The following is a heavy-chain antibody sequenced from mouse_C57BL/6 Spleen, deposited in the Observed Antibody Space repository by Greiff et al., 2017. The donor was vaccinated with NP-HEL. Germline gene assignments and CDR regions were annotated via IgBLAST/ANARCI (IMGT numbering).Heavy chain of an antibody. D-gene: IGHD2-4*01. V-gene: IGHV1-69*01. CDR2: IDPSDSYT. Sequence: QVQLKQPGAELVMPGASVKLSCKASGYTFTSYWMHWVKQRPGQGLEWIGEIDPSDSYTNYNQKFKGKSTLTVDKSSSTAYMQLSSLTSEDSAVYYCARSGLRLRLVWYFDVWGTGTTVTVSS. CDR3: ARSGLRLRLVWYFDV. J-gene: IGHJ1*03. CDR1: GYTFTSYW.